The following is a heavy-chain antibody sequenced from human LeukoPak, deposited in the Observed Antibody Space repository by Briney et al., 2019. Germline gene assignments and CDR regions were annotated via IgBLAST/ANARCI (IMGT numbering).Heavy chain of an antibody. CDR1: VGSISSYS. V-gene: IGHV4-59*01. J-gene: IGHJ5*02. CDR2: IYYSGST. CDR3: ARVVALDTVTPPWFDP. Sequence: SETLSLTCTVSVGSISSYSCSWIRQPPGKGLEWIGYIYYSGSTNYNPSLKSRVTISVDTSKNQFSLKLNSVTAADTAVYYCARVVALDTVTPPWFDPWGQGTLVTVSS. D-gene: IGHD4-17*01.